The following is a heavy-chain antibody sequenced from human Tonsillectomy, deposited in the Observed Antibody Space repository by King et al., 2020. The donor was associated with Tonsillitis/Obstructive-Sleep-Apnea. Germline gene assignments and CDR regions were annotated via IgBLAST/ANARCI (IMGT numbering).Heavy chain of an antibody. CDR1: GYTFTSYG. Sequence: QLVQSGAEVKKPGASVKVSCKASGYTFTSYGISWVRQAPGQGLEWMGWISAYNGNTNYAQKLQGRVTMTTDTSTSTAYMERRSLRSDDTAVYYCARDLGYYYDSSGYVGSDYWGQGTLVTVSS. CDR2: ISAYNGNT. D-gene: IGHD3-22*01. V-gene: IGHV1-18*01. CDR3: ARDLGYYYDSSGYVGSDY. J-gene: IGHJ4*02.